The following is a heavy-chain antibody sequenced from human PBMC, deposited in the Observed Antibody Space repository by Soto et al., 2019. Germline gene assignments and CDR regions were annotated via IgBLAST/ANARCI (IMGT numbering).Heavy chain of an antibody. D-gene: IGHD5-12*01. CDR3: AHRLSGYSGYDGGWFDP. Sequence: QITLKESGPTLVKPTQTLTLTCTFSGFSLSTRGVGVGWIRQPPGKALEWLALIYWDDDKRYSPSLKSRLTITKDTSKNQVVLTMTNMDPVDTATYYCAHRLSGYSGYDGGWFDPWGQGTLVTVSS. J-gene: IGHJ5*02. V-gene: IGHV2-5*02. CDR2: IYWDDDK. CDR1: GFSLSTRGVG.